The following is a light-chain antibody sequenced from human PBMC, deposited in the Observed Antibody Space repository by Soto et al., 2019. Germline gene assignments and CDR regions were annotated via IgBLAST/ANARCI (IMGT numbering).Light chain of an antibody. J-gene: IGLJ2*01. CDR1: TGAVTSGHY. V-gene: IGLV7-46*01. CDR2: DTT. CDR3: LLFYTDIRV. Sequence: QTVVTQEPSLTVSPGGTVTLTCGSSTGAVTSGHYPYWFQQKPGQAPRTLIYDTTNKHSWTPARFSGSLLGGKAALTLSGAQPEDEADYYCLLFYTDIRVLGGGTKVTVL.